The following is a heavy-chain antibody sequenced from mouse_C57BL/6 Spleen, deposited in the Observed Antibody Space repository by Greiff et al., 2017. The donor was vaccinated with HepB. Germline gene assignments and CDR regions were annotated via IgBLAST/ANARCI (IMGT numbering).Heavy chain of an antibody. Sequence: EVQGVESGGGLVKPGGSLKLSCAASGFTFSDYGMHWVRQAPEKGLEWVAYISSGSSTIYYADTVKGRFTISRDNAKNTLFLQMTSRRSEDTAMYYCARGYYGSQFAYWGQGTLVTVSA. V-gene: IGHV5-17*01. CDR3: ARGYYGSQFAY. CDR2: ISSGSSTI. D-gene: IGHD1-1*01. CDR1: GFTFSDYG. J-gene: IGHJ3*01.